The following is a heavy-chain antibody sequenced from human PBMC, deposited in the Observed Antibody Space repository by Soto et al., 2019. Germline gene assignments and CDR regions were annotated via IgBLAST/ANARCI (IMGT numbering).Heavy chain of an antibody. D-gene: IGHD3-10*01. V-gene: IGHV4-39*01. CDR2: IYYSGST. CDR1: GGSISSSSYY. J-gene: IGHJ4*02. CDR3: ARHSSSLWFGELPHPYYFDY. Sequence: SETLSLTCTVSGGSISSSSYYWGWIRQPPGKGLEWIGSIYYSGSTYYNPSLKSRVTISVDTSKNQFSLKLSSVTAADTAVYYCARHSSSLWFGELPHPYYFDYWGQGTLVTVSS.